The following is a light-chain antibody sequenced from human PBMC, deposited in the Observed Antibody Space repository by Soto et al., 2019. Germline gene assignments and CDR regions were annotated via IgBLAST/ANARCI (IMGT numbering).Light chain of an antibody. J-gene: IGKJ2*01. CDR1: QSFRSTF. Sequence: VLPQSPDTLSLSPGDRATLSCRASQSFRSTFLAWYQQKPGQAPRLLIYGASNRAAGIPERFSGSASGTEFTLTLSRLEPDDSAVYYCQQYHDSPMNTFGQGTKLQIK. CDR2: GAS. CDR3: QQYHDSPMNT. V-gene: IGKV3-20*01.